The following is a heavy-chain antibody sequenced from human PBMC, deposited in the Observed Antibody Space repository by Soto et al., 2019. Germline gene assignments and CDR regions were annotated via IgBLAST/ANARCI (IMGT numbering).Heavy chain of an antibody. Sequence: QVQLVQSGAEVKKPGSSVKVSCKASGGTFSSYAISWVRQAPGQGLEWMGGIIPIFGTANYAQKFQGRVKITADEATSTAYMELSSLRSEDQAVYYCARDHSDYYDILTVYHSFDYWGQGTLVTVSS. CDR2: IIPIFGTA. V-gene: IGHV1-69*01. CDR1: GGTFSSYA. D-gene: IGHD3-9*01. CDR3: ARDHSDYYDILTVYHSFDY. J-gene: IGHJ4*02.